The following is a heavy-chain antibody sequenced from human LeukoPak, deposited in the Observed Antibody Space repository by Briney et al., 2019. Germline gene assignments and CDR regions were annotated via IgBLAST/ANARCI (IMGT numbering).Heavy chain of an antibody. CDR1: GFTFSDYY. D-gene: IGHD6-13*01. V-gene: IGHV3-11*04. J-gene: IGHJ4*02. CDR2: ISSSGSTI. CDR3: ARERVEQQLALD. Sequence: PGGSLRLSCAAPGFTFSDYYMSWIRQAPGKGLEWVSYISSSGSTIYYADSVKGRFTISRDNAKNSLYLQMNSLRAEDTAVYYCARERVEQQLALDWGQGTLVTVSS.